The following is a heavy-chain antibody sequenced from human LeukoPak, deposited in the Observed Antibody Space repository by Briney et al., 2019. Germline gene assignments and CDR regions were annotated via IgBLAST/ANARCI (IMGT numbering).Heavy chain of an antibody. D-gene: IGHD4-17*01. CDR1: GGSISSSSYY. Sequence: PSGTLSLTCAVSGGSISSSSYYWGWIRQPPGKGLEWIGSIYYSGSTYYNPSLKSRVTISADTSKNQFSLKLSSVTAADTAVYYCARVSGGGATVPNYWGQGTLVTVSS. CDR3: ARVSGGGATVPNY. CDR2: IYYSGST. J-gene: IGHJ4*02. V-gene: IGHV4-39*07.